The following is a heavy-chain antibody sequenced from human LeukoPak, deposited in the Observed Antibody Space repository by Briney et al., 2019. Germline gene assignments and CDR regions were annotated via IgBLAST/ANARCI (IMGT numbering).Heavy chain of an antibody. V-gene: IGHV4-30-4*01. CDR1: GGSISSGDYY. J-gene: IGHJ6*04. Sequence: PSETLSLTCTVSGGSISSGDYYWSWIRQPPGKGLEWIGHIYYSGSTYYNPSLKSRVTISVDTSKNQFSLKLSSVTAADTAVYYCARGYGDYYYYGMDVWGKGTTVTVSS. D-gene: IGHD4-17*01. CDR3: ARGYGDYYYYGMDV. CDR2: IYYSGST.